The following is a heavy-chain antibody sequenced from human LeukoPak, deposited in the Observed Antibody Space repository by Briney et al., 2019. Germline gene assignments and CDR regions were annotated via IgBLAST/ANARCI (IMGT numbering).Heavy chain of an antibody. D-gene: IGHD6-13*01. CDR1: GFTFSSYA. Sequence: PGGSLRLSCAASGFTFSSYAMSWVRQAPGKGLEWVSAISGSGGSTYYADSVKGRFTISRVNSKNTLYLQMNSLRAEDTAVYYCAKARYSSSWTGPGYWGQGTLVTVSS. J-gene: IGHJ4*02. CDR3: AKARYSSSWTGPGY. CDR2: ISGSGGST. V-gene: IGHV3-23*01.